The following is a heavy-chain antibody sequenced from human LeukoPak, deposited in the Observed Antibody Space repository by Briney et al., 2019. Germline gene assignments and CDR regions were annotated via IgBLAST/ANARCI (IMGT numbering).Heavy chain of an antibody. J-gene: IGHJ4*02. V-gene: IGHV4-39*01. D-gene: IGHD2-2*01. CDR2: IYYSGST. CDR1: GGSISSSSYY. Sequence: PSETLSLTCTVSGGSISSSSYYWGWNRQPPGKGLEWIGSIYYSGSTYYNPSLKSRVTLSVDTSKNQFSLRLSSVTAADTAVYYCARRPYCRSTSCYYFDYWGQGTLVTVSS. CDR3: ARRPYCRSTSCYYFDY.